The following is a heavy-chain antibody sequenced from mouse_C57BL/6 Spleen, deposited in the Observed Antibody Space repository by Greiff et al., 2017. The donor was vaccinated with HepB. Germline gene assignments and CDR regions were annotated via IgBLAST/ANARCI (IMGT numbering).Heavy chain of an antibody. V-gene: IGHV1-80*01. CDR2: IYPGDGDT. D-gene: IGHD4-1*01. Sequence: VQLQESGAELVKPGASVKISCKASGYAFSSYWMNWVKQRPGKGLEWIGQIYPGDGDTNYNGKFKGKATLTADKSSSTAYMQLSSLTSEDSAVYFCAKSHWDTVYFDYWGQGTTLTVSS. CDR1: GYAFSSYW. CDR3: AKSHWDTVYFDY. J-gene: IGHJ2*01.